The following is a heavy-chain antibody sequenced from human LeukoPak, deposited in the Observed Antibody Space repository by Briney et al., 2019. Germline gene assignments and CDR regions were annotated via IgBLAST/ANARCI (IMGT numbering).Heavy chain of an antibody. Sequence: ASVKVSCKASGYTFTSYGFSWVRQAPGQGLEWMGWISAYNGNTNYVQKLQGRVTMTTDTSTSTAYMELRSLRSDDTAVYYCARDYCSGGSCRFDPWGQGTLVTVSS. CDR1: GYTFTSYG. CDR2: ISAYNGNT. CDR3: ARDYCSGGSCRFDP. J-gene: IGHJ5*02. V-gene: IGHV1-18*01. D-gene: IGHD2-15*01.